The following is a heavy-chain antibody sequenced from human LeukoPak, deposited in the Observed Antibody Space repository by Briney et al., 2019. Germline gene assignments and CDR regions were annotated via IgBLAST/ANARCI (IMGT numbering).Heavy chain of an antibody. CDR1: GGSISSSSYY. Sequence: PSETLSLTCTVSGGSISSSSYYWGWIRQPPGKGLEWIGSIYYSGSTYYNPSLKSRVTISVDTSKNQFSLKLSSVTAADTAVYYCARVTRGISYLRSKYYFDYWGQGTLVTVSS. V-gene: IGHV4-39*07. CDR2: IYYSGST. J-gene: IGHJ4*02. CDR3: ARVTRGISYLRSKYYFDY. D-gene: IGHD6-13*01.